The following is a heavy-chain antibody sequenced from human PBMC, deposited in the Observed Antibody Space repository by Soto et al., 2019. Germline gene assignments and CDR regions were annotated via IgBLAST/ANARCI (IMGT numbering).Heavy chain of an antibody. CDR1: GGSISSGGYY. CDR3: ARDSGFGHKNERCDY. D-gene: IGHD3-10*01. Sequence: LCGGSISSGGYYWSWIRQHPGKGLEWIGYISYSGSTYYNPSLKSRVTISVDTSKNQFSLTLSSVTAADAAVYYCARDSGFGHKNERCDYWGQGTLVTVSS. V-gene: IGHV4-31*02. J-gene: IGHJ4*02. CDR2: ISYSGST.